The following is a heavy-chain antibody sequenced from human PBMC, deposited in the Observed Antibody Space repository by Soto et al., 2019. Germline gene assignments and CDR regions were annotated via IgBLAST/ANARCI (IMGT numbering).Heavy chain of an antibody. Sequence: ASVKVSCTASGYTFTSYAMHCVRQAPGQRLEWMGWINAGNGNTKYSQKFQGRVTITRDTSASTAYMELSSLRSEDTAVYYCARGETTVVTDYWGQGTLVTVSS. CDR3: ARGETTVVTDY. D-gene: IGHD4-17*01. CDR2: INAGNGNT. V-gene: IGHV1-3*01. J-gene: IGHJ4*02. CDR1: GYTFTSYA.